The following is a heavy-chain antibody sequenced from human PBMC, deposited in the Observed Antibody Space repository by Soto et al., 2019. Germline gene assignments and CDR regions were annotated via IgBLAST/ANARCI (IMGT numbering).Heavy chain of an antibody. J-gene: IGHJ4*02. D-gene: IGHD3-22*01. Sequence: PGGSLRLSCAASGFTFSSYAMSWVRQAPGKGLEWVGRIKRKSDGGTTDYAAPVKGRFTISRDDSKNTLYLQMNSLKTEDTAVYYCTTGLSSGYYNFDYWGQGTPVTVSS. CDR3: TTGLSSGYYNFDY. V-gene: IGHV3-15*01. CDR1: GFTFSSYA. CDR2: IKRKSDGGTT.